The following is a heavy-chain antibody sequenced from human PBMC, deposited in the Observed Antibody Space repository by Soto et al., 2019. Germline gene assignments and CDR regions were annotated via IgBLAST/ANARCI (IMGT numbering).Heavy chain of an antibody. J-gene: IGHJ5*02. CDR3: ARAAIIVATGLYT. V-gene: IGHV3-11*01. CDR1: GFTFSDDY. D-gene: IGHD5-12*01. CDR2: ISSSGSTI. Sequence: KPGGSLRLSCAASGFTFSDDYMSWIRQAPGKGLEWVSYISSSGSTIYYADSVKGRFTISRDNAKNSLYLQMNSQRAEDTAVYYCARAAIIVATGLYTWGQGTLVTVSS.